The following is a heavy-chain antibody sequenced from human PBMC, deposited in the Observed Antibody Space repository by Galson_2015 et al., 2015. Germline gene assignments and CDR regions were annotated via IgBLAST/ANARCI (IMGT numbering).Heavy chain of an antibody. D-gene: IGHD3-22*01. V-gene: IGHV4-31*03. CDR2: VHYSGST. CDR1: GASINTEGYF. CDR3: ARDFAYYDRNGYPSHAFDL. Sequence: TLSLTCSVSGASINTEGYFWTWIRQHPGKGLEWMGNVHYSGSTNYSPSFRGRLTVTVDKSRKQFSLTLTSMTAADTAVYFCARDFAYYDRNGYPSHAFDLWGQGRLVIVSS. J-gene: IGHJ4*02.